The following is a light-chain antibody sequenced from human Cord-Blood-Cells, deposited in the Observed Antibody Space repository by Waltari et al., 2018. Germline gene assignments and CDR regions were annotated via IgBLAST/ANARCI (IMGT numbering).Light chain of an antibody. V-gene: IGLV2-8*01. CDR1: SSDVGGYNY. CDR3: SSYAGSNNSV. J-gene: IGLJ2*01. Sequence: QSALTQPPSASGPPGQSVTTSCTGTSSDVGGYNYVSWYQQHPGKAPKLMIYEVSRRPSGVPERFAGSNSGSAASLTVSGLQAEDEADYYCSSYAGSNNSVFGGGTKLTVL. CDR2: EVS.